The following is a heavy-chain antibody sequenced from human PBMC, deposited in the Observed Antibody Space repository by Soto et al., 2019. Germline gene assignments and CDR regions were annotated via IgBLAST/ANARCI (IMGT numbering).Heavy chain of an antibody. J-gene: IGHJ5*02. V-gene: IGHV4-39*01. CDR3: AKQSLQQFISGWFDP. CDR2: IYYGGST. Sequence: PSETLSLTCTVSGGSISSSSYYWGWIRQPPGKGLEWIGSIYYGGSTYYNPSLKSRVTISVDTSKNQFSLKLSSVTAADTALYYCAKQSLQQFISGWFDPWGQGTMVTV. CDR1: GGSISSSSYY. D-gene: IGHD6-13*01.